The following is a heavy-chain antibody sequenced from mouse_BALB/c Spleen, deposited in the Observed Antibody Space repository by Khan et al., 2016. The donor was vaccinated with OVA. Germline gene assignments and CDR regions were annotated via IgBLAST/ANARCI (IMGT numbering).Heavy chain of an antibody. CDR3: ARGVYSVVAD. J-gene: IGHJ3*01. CDR2: IIPRSGTP. V-gene: IGHV1-77*01. CDR1: GYKFTNYI. D-gene: IGHD1-1*02. Sequence: QVQLKQSGPELVKPGASLKVSCKASGYKFTNYIIGWVKQSTRQGLEWIGDIIPRSGTPQYNETFKDKATLTADKSSNTAYMHLSSLTSEVSTVYFCARGVYSVVADWWPGTIVTVSA.